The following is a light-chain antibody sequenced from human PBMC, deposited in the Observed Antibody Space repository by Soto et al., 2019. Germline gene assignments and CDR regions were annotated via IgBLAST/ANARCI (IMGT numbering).Light chain of an antibody. J-gene: IGLJ2*01. CDR2: EVT. CDR3: SSYTSSSTLV. CDR1: SSDVGGYKY. Sequence: QSVLTQPASVSGSPGQSITISCTGTSSDVGGYKYVSWYQQHPGKAPRLMFYEVTNRPSGVSNRFSGSKSGNTASLTISGLQSDDEADYYCSSYTSSSTLVFGGGTKLTVL. V-gene: IGLV2-14*01.